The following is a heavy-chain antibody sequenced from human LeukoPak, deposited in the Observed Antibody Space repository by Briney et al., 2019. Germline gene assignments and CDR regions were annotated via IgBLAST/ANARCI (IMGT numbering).Heavy chain of an antibody. V-gene: IGHV3-48*01. D-gene: IGHD2-2*01. CDR3: VRDPDALDY. CDR2: IRSSSYPI. CDR1: GFTFSSYS. J-gene: IGHJ4*02. Sequence: SGGSLRLSCAASGFTFSSYSMNWVRQAPGKGLEWVSYIRSSSYPIYYADSVKGRFTISRDNAKNSLYLQMNSLRAEDTAVYYCVRDPDALDYWGQGTLVTVSS.